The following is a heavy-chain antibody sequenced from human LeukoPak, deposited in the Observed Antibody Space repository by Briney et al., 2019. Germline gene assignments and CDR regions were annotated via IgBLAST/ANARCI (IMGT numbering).Heavy chain of an antibody. V-gene: IGHV3-23*01. J-gene: IGHJ4*02. Sequence: HPGGSLRLSCAASGFTFSSYAMSWVRQAPGKGLEWVSAISGSGGSTYYADSVKGRFTISRDNAKNSLYLQMNSLRAEDTAVYYCASSLGNIVGAYYFDYWGQGTLVTVSS. CDR2: ISGSGGST. CDR3: ASSLGNIVGAYYFDY. CDR1: GFTFSSYA. D-gene: IGHD1-26*01.